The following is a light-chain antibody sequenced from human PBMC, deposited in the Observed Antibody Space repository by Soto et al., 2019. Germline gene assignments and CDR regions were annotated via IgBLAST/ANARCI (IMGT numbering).Light chain of an antibody. CDR3: QAYDGSLRGWV. Sequence: QSVLTQPPSVSGAPGQRVTISCTGSSSNIGAGYDVHWYQQLPGTAPKLLIYGNSNRPSGVPDRFSGSKSGTSASLAITGLQSADEPDYYHQAYDGSLRGWVFGGGTKLTVL. CDR2: GNS. J-gene: IGLJ3*02. V-gene: IGLV1-40*01. CDR1: SSNIGAGYD.